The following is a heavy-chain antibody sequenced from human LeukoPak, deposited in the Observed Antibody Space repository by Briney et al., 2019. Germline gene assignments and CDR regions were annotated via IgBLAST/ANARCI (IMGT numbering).Heavy chain of an antibody. CDR1: GGSISSGGYY. Sequence: SPSETLSLTCTVSGGSISSGGYYWSWIRQPPGKGLEWIGYIYHSGSTYYNPSLKSRVTISVDRSKNQFSLKLSSVTAADTAVCYCARAQATGTTNNWFDPWGQGTLVTVSS. V-gene: IGHV4-30-2*01. J-gene: IGHJ5*02. D-gene: IGHD1-1*01. CDR3: ARAQATGTTNNWFDP. CDR2: IYHSGST.